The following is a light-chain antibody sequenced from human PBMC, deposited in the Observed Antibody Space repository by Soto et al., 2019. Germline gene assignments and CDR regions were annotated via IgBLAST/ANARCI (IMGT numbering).Light chain of an antibody. V-gene: IGLV1-44*01. CDR2: NSN. J-gene: IGLJ3*02. CDR1: SSNIGSNS. Sequence: QSVLTQPASVSGTPGQRVTISCSGSSSNIGSNSVSWFQQLPGTAPKLLISNSNQRPSGVPDRFSGSKSGTSASLAISGLQSEDEADYFCAAWDASLNAWVFGGGTKLTVL. CDR3: AAWDASLNAWV.